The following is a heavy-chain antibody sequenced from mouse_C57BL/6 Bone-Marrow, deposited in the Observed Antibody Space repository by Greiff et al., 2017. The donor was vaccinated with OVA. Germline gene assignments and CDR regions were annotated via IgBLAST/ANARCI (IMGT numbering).Heavy chain of an antibody. D-gene: IGHD3-3*01. V-gene: IGHV1-81*01. CDR2: IYPRSGNT. J-gene: IGHJ1*03. Sequence: VQLQQSGAELARPGASVKLSCKASGYTFTSYGISWVKQRTGQGLEWIGEIYPRSGNTYYNEKFKGKATLTADKSSSTAYMGLRSLAAEDSAVYICARPGRGSYWYFDVWGTGTTVTVSS. CDR1: GYTFTSYG. CDR3: ARPGRGSYWYFDV.